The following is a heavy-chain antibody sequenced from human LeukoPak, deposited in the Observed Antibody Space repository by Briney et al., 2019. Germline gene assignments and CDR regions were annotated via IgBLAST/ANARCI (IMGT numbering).Heavy chain of an antibody. J-gene: IGHJ4*02. D-gene: IGHD6-19*01. Sequence: GGSLRLSCAASGFSVSSNYMIWVRQAPGKGLEWVSVLYSAGSTYYADSVKGRFTISRDNSKNTLYLQMNSLKPEDTAVYYCASGGDPQWLVHGEYWGQGTLVTVSS. CDR2: LYSAGST. CDR1: GFSVSSNY. CDR3: ASGGDPQWLVHGEY. V-gene: IGHV3-53*01.